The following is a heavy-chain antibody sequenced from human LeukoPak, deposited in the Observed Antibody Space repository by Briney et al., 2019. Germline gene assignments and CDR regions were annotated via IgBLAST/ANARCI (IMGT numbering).Heavy chain of an antibody. J-gene: IGHJ6*03. CDR2: INPNSGGT. Sequence: ASVKASCKASGYTFTGYYMHWVRQAPGQGLEWMGWINPNSGGTNYAQKFQGRVTMTRDTSISTAYMELSRLRSDDTAVYYCARTPAEYCSGGSCYSSPYYYYMDVWGKGTTVTVSS. V-gene: IGHV1-2*02. CDR1: GYTFTGYY. CDR3: ARTPAEYCSGGSCYSSPYYYYMDV. D-gene: IGHD2-15*01.